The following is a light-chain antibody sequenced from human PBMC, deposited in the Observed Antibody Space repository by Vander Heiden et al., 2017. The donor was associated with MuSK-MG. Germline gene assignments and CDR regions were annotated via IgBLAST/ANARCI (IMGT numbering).Light chain of an antibody. CDR2: KAS. V-gene: IGKV1-5*03. J-gene: IGKJ2*01. CDR1: QSISSL. CDR3: QQYNSFPPT. Sequence: DIQMTQSPSTLSASVGDRVTITCRASQSISSLLAWYQQKPGKAPNLLIYKASSLHSGVPSQFSGSASGTEFTLTISSLQPDDFATYYCQQYNSFPPTFGQGTKMXMK.